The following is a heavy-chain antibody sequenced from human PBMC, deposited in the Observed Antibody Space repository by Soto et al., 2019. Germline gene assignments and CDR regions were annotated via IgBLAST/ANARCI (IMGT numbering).Heavy chain of an antibody. J-gene: IGHJ6*02. D-gene: IGHD1-7*01. CDR2: IWYDGSNK. CDR3: ARDLWLELRDPQYYYYYGMDV. V-gene: IGHV3-33*01. CDR1: GFTFSSYG. Sequence: GGSLRLSCAASGFTFSSYGMHWVRQAPGKGLEWVAVIWYDGSNKYYADSVKGRFTISRDNSKNTLYLQMNSLRAEDTAVYYCARDLWLELRDPQYYYYYGMDVWGQGTTVTVSS.